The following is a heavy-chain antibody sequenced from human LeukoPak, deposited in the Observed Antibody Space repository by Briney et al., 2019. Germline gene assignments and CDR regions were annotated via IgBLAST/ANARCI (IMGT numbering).Heavy chain of an antibody. CDR2: IQYDGTNK. Sequence: PGRSLRLSCAASGFTFSSYGMHWVRQAPGKGLEWVAFIQYDGTNKYYADSVKGRFTISRDNSKNTLTLQMNSLRAEDTAVYYCAKGSKWEVDYWGHGTLVTVSS. CDR3: AKGSKWEVDY. CDR1: GFTFSSYG. D-gene: IGHD1-26*01. V-gene: IGHV3-30*02. J-gene: IGHJ4*01.